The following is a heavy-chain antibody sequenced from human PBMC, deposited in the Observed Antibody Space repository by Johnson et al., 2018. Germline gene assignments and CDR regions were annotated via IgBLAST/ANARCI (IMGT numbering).Heavy chain of an antibody. V-gene: IGHV3-33*01. CDR3: ARSETYYDSGGYYDTYYGIDV. Sequence: QVQLVEAGGGVVQPGRSLRLSCAASGFSFSNYGMHWVRQAPGKGLEWVAVIWYDGSNKYYGHSVRGRFTISRDNSKNTLYLQMSSLKAEDTAVYFCARSETYYDSGGYYDTYYGIDVWGQGTTVTVSS. D-gene: IGHD3-22*01. CDR1: GFSFSNYG. CDR2: IWYDGSNK. J-gene: IGHJ6*02.